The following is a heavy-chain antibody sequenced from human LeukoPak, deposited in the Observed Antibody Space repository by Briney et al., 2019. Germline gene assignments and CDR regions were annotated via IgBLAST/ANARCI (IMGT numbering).Heavy chain of an antibody. V-gene: IGHV7-4-1*02. Sequence: GASVKVSCKASGYTFTSYAVNWVRQAPGQGLEWMGWINPNTGNPTYAQGFTGRFVFSLDTSVSTAYLQISSLKAEDTAVYYCARAPEAAQFDYWGQGTLVTVSS. D-gene: IGHD6-6*01. J-gene: IGHJ4*02. CDR3: ARAPEAAQFDY. CDR2: INPNTGNP. CDR1: GYTFTSYA.